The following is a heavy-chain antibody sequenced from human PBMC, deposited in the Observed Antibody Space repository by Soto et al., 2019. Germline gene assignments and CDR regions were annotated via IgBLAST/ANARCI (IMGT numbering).Heavy chain of an antibody. Sequence: QVQLPQWGAGLLKPSETLSLTCAVYGGSFSGYYWSWIRQPPGKGLEWIGEINHSGSTNYNPSLKCRVTISVDTSKNQFSLMMSSVTAADTAGDDCARASVNYDILTGYYHWGQGTLVTVSS. J-gene: IGHJ4*02. CDR1: GGSFSGYY. CDR2: INHSGST. CDR3: ARASVNYDILTGYYH. D-gene: IGHD3-9*01. V-gene: IGHV4-34*01.